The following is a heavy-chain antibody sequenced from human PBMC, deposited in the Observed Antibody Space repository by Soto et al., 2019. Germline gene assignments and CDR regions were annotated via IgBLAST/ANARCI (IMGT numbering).Heavy chain of an antibody. CDR2: ISSSSSYI. Sequence: EVQLVESGGGLVQPGGSLRLSCAASGFTFSSYSMNWVRQAPGKGLEWVSSISSSSSYIYYADSVKGRFTISRDNAKNSLYLQMNSLRAEDTAVYYCAREGDVAAGYYYYYYMDVWGKGTTVTVSS. J-gene: IGHJ6*03. D-gene: IGHD2-15*01. CDR1: GFTFSSYS. V-gene: IGHV3-21*01. CDR3: AREGDVAAGYYYYYYMDV.